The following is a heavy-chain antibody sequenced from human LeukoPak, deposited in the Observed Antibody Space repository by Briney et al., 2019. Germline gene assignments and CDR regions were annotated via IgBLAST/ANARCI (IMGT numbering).Heavy chain of an antibody. CDR3: VTHEVTVITRSTFDY. CDR1: GFPFSNYW. J-gene: IGHJ4*02. V-gene: IGHV3-7*01. Sequence: GGSLRLSCAASGFPFSNYWMSWVRQARGKGLEWVANINQDGSEKYCVDSVKGRFTISRDNPKTSLYLQMNSLRAEDTAIYYCVTHEVTVITRSTFDYWGQGTLVTVSS. D-gene: IGHD4-23*01. CDR2: INQDGSEK.